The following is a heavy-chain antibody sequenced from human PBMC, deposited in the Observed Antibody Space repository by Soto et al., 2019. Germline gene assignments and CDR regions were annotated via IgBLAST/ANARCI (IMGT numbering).Heavy chain of an antibody. Sequence: PGESLKISCKGSGYSFTSYWIGWVRQMPGKGLEWMGIIYPGDSDTRYSPSFQGQVTISADKSISTAYLQWSSLKASDTAMYYCARRPRIAAAGTLFNYYGMDVWGQGTTVTVSS. CDR3: ARRPRIAAAGTLFNYYGMDV. D-gene: IGHD6-13*01. V-gene: IGHV5-51*01. J-gene: IGHJ6*02. CDR2: IYPGDSDT. CDR1: GYSFTSYW.